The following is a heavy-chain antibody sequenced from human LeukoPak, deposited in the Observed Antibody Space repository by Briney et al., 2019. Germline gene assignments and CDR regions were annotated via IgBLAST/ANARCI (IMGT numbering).Heavy chain of an antibody. CDR1: GGSISVTPYY. D-gene: IGHD3-3*01. CDR3: ARASTIFGHFAY. Sequence: SETLSLTCAISGGSISVTPYYWGWIRQPPGKGLEWIGSTYYSGSTYYNPSLKSRLTISVDTSKNQFSLKLTSVTAADTAVYYCARASTIFGHFAYWGRGTLVTVSS. CDR2: TYYSGST. J-gene: IGHJ4*02. V-gene: IGHV4-39*07.